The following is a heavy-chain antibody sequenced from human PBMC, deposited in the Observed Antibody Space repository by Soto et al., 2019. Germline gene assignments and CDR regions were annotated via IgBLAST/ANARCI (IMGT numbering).Heavy chain of an antibody. J-gene: IGHJ1*01. Sequence: QVQLRESGTGLVKPSGTLSLTCTVSGGSISSDNWWSWVRPPPWQGLEWIGEVYRSGSTYYKPSLKGRVPISVDTSKNQFSLNLRSVTAADTAVYYCALLLQYGSNGACLSADEHWGQGTLVTVSS. CDR1: GGSISSDNW. V-gene: IGHV4-4*02. D-gene: IGHD2-8*01. CDR3: ALLLQYGSNGACLSADEH. CDR2: VYRSGST.